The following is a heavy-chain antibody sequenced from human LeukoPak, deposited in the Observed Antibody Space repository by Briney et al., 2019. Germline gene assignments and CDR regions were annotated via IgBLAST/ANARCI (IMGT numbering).Heavy chain of an antibody. V-gene: IGHV3-9*03. D-gene: IGHD2-15*01. CDR1: GFTFDDYA. CDR2: ISWNSGSI. J-gene: IGHJ3*02. Sequence: GRSLRLSCAASGFTFDDYAMHWVRQAPGKGLEWVSGISWNSGSIGYADSVKGRFTISRDNAKNSLYLQMNSLRAEDMALYYCAKSLRGYCSGGSCPGAFDIWGQGTMVTVSS. CDR3: AKSLRGYCSGGSCPGAFDI.